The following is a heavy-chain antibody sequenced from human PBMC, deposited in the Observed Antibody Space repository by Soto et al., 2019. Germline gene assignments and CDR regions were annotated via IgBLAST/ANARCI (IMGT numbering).Heavy chain of an antibody. J-gene: IGHJ4*02. CDR1: GFTFNRHW. CDR2: LKEDGSEK. V-gene: IGHV3-7*01. CDR3: VRTGWNPPDY. D-gene: IGHD1-1*01. Sequence: EVQLVESGGGLVQPGGSLRLSCAVSGFTFNRHWMSWVRQTPGKGLEWVAILKEDGSEKSHVDSVKGRLPISRDNAKNSLFLQINSLRVEDAAVYYCVRTGWNPPDYWGQGTLVTVSS.